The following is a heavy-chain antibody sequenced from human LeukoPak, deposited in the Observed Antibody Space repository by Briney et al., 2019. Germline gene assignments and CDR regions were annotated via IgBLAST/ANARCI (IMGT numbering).Heavy chain of an antibody. Sequence: GGSLRLSCAASGFTFSSYAMSWVRQGPGKGLEWVSVISGSGGNTYYADSVKGRFTISRDNSWSTLYLQMSSLRAEDTAVYYCAKLYCGSTYCYTRDFFIDYWGQGTLVTVSS. CDR1: GFTFSSYA. CDR2: ISGSGGNT. CDR3: AKLYCGSTYCYTRDFFIDY. D-gene: IGHD2-2*02. V-gene: IGHV3-23*01. J-gene: IGHJ4*02.